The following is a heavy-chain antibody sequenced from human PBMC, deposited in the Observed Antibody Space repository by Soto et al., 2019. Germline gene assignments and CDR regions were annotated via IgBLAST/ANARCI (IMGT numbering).Heavy chain of an antibody. D-gene: IGHD2-2*01. CDR1: GGSISSYY. Sequence: SETLSLTCTVSGGSISSYYWSWIRQPPGKGLEWIGYIYYSGSTNYNPSLKSRVTISVDTSKNQFSLKLSSVTAADTAVYYCASSSGLSPIKPITWAPAARTDYYSYMDVWGKGTTVTVSS. V-gene: IGHV4-59*08. CDR2: IYYSGST. J-gene: IGHJ6*03. CDR3: ASSSGLSPIKPITWAPAARTDYYSYMDV.